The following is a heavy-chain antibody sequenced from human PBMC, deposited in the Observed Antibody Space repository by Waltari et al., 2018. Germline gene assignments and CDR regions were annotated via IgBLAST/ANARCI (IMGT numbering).Heavy chain of an antibody. CDR3: TKQITGAAGTLDYFDY. CDR1: AFTFGDYA. Sequence: EVQLVESGGGLVQRGRSLRLSCTASAFTFGDYAMSWFRQASGTGLGGVGLIRSKAYVGTNEDAASVKGRVTISRDYTKSSANLQMNSLKTEDTAVYYGTKQITGAAGTLDYFDYWGQGTLVTVSS. D-gene: IGHD6-13*01. V-gene: IGHV3-49*03. CDR2: IRSKAYVGTN. J-gene: IGHJ4*02.